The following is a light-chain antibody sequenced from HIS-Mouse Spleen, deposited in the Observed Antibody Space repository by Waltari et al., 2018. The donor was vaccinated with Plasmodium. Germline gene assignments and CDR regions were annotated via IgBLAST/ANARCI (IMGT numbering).Light chain of an antibody. CDR1: RSVSSIY. V-gene: IGKV3-20*01. CDR2: GPS. CDR3: QPYGSSPYT. Sequence: EIVFTQSPGPLSLSPGESATLSCRASRSVSSIYVAWDQQTPGTAPRLLIYGPSSRATGIPDRFSGSGSGTDFNLTSSRLEPEDFAVYYCQPYGSSPYTFGQGTKLEIK. J-gene: IGKJ2*01.